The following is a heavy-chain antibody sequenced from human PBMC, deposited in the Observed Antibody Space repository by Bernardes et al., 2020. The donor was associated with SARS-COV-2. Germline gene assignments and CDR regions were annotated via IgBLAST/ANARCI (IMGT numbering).Heavy chain of an antibody. D-gene: IGHD2-2*02. CDR2: INSDGSST. V-gene: IGHV3-74*01. J-gene: IGHJ5*02. CDR1: GFTFSSYW. CDR3: ARMGIVVVPAAISEGFHP. Sequence: GGSLRLSCAASGFTFSSYWMHWVRQAPGKGLVWVSRINSDGSSTSYADSVKGRFTISRDNAKNTLYLQMNSLRAEDTAVYYCARMGIVVVPAAISEGFHPWGQGTLVTVSS.